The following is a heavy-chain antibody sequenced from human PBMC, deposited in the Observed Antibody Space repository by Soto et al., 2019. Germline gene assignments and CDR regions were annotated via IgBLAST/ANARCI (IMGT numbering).Heavy chain of an antibody. CDR3: ARDRHSSGWYRSFDY. CDR1: GFTFSSYS. D-gene: IGHD6-19*01. V-gene: IGHV3-21*01. CDR2: ISSSSSYI. Sequence: GWSLRLSCAASGFTFSSYSMNWVRQAPGKGLEWVSSISSSSSYIYYADSVKGRFTISRDNAKNSLYLQMNSLRAEDTAVYYCARDRHSSGWYRSFDYWGQGTMVTVSS. J-gene: IGHJ4*02.